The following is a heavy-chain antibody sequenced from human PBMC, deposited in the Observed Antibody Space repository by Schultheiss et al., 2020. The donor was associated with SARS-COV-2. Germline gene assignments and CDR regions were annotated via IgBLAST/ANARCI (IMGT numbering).Heavy chain of an antibody. D-gene: IGHD6-13*01. CDR3: ARARLYSSPGIPYNWFDP. V-gene: IGHV4-31*03. J-gene: IGHJ5*02. CDR2: IYYSGST. Sequence: SQTLSLTCTVSGGSISSGGYYWSWIRQHPGKGLEWIGSIYYSGSTYYNPSLKSRVIISVDTSKNQLSLKLTSVTAADTAVYYCARARLYSSPGIPYNWFDPWGQGTLVTVSS. CDR1: GGSISSGGYY.